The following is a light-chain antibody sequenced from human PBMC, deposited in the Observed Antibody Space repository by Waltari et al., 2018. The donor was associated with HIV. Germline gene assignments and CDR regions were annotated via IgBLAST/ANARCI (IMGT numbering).Light chain of an antibody. V-gene: IGKV3-15*01. CDR1: QNIANN. J-gene: IGKJ1*01. CDR2: GAS. Sequence: EVVMTQSPATLSVSPGARATLSCRASQNIANNLTWNQQKPGQPPRLLIFGASTRATGIPARFSGSGSGTEVTLTISSLQSEDFAVYYCQQYNKWPWTFGQGTRVEIK. CDR3: QQYNKWPWT.